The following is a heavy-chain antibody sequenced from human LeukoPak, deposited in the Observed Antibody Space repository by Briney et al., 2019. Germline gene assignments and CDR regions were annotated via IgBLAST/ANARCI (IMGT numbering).Heavy chain of an antibody. CDR3: ARDTLWAFDM. CDR2: IWYDGSNK. Sequence: PGGSLRLSCAASGFTFSSYGMHWVRQAPGKGLEWVAVIWYDGSNKYYADSVKGRFTISRDNGKNSLYLQMNSLRDEDTAVYYCARDTLWAFDMWGQGTMVTVSS. J-gene: IGHJ3*02. D-gene: IGHD3-16*01. V-gene: IGHV3-33*01. CDR1: GFTFSSYG.